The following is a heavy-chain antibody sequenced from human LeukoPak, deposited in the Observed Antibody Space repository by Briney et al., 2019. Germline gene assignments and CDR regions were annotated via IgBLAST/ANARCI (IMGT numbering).Heavy chain of an antibody. V-gene: IGHV1-2*02. CDR2: INPNSGGT. D-gene: IGHD3-10*01. J-gene: IGHJ4*02. CDR3: ARRSKRSGFGELGFFDY. Sequence: ASVKVSCKASGYTFTGYYMHWVRQAPGQGLEWMGWINPNSGGTNYAQQFQGRVTMTRDTSISTAYMELSRLRSDDTAVYYCARRSKRSGFGELGFFDYWGQGTLVTVSS. CDR1: GYTFTGYY.